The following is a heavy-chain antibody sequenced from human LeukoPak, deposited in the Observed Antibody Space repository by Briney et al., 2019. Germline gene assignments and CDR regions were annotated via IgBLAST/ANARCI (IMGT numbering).Heavy chain of an antibody. V-gene: IGHV3-23*01. CDR2: ISAGGGST. CDR3: ARDDYGETFDY. D-gene: IGHD4-17*01. CDR1: GFTFDDYG. J-gene: IGHJ4*02. Sequence: GGSLRLSCTASGFTFDDYGMSWVRRAPGKGLECVSGISAGGGSTYYADSVKGRFTISRDNSKNTLYLQMNSLRAEDTAVYYCARDDYGETFDYWGQGTLVTVSS.